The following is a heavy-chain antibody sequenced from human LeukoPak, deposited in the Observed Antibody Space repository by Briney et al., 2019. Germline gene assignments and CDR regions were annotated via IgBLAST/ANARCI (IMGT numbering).Heavy chain of an antibody. CDR3: ARVGGTNYYYYGMDV. V-gene: IGHV4-61*01. D-gene: IGHD1-1*01. J-gene: IGHJ6*02. CDR2: IYYSGST. Sequence: PSETLSLTCTVSGGSVSSGSYYWSWIRQPPGKGPEWIAYIYYSGSTNYNPSLKSRVTISVDTSKNQFSLKLSSVTAADTAVYYCARVGGTNYYYYGMDVWGQGTTVTVSS. CDR1: GGSVSSGSYY.